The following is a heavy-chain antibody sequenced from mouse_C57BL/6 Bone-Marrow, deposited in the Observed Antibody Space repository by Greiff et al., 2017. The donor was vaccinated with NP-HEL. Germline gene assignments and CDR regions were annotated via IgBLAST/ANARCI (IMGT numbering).Heavy chain of an antibody. Sequence: EVKLVESGPELVKPGASVKISCKASGYSFTGYYMNWVKQSPEKSLEWIGEINPSTGGTTYNQKFKAKATLTVDKSSSTAYMQLKSLTSEDSAVYYCALYGYDGVPWFAYWGQGTLVTVSA. D-gene: IGHD2-2*01. CDR2: INPSTGGT. J-gene: IGHJ3*01. CDR1: GYSFTGYY. V-gene: IGHV1-42*01. CDR3: ALYGYDGVPWFAY.